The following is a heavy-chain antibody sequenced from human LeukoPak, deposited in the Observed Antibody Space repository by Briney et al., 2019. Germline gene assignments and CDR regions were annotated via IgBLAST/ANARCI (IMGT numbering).Heavy chain of an antibody. D-gene: IGHD3-3*01. CDR1: GGSVSSGSYY. CDR3: ARGPGFFMDV. V-gene: IGHV4-61*01. J-gene: IGHJ6*02. CDR2: IYDSGTT. Sequence: SETLSLTCTVSGGSVSSGSYYWSWIRQPPGKGLEWIGYIYDSGTTSYNPSLKSRVTISVDTSKNQFSLKLSSVTAADTAVYYCARGPGFFMDVWGQGTTVTVSS.